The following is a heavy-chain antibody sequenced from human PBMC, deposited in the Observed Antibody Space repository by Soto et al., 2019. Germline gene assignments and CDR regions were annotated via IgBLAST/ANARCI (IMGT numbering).Heavy chain of an antibody. D-gene: IGHD3-22*01. Sequence: QVQLVQSGAEVKKPGSSVKVSCKASGGTFSSYAISWVRQAPGQGLEWMGGIIPIFGTANYAQKFQGRVSITADESTSTAYRELSSLRSEDTAVSYCARRSGDPASYDSSGYWGRAFDIWGQGTMVTVS. V-gene: IGHV1-69*01. CDR2: IIPIFGTA. CDR3: ARRSGDPASYDSSGYWGRAFDI. J-gene: IGHJ3*02. CDR1: GGTFSSYA.